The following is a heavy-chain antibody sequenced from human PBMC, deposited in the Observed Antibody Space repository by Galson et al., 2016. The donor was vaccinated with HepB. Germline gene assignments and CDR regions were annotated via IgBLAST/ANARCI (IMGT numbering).Heavy chain of an antibody. J-gene: IGHJ5*02. CDR1: GFTFSDHY. CDR2: IYHDGST. CDR3: ARGGLIWYQNCFDL. Sequence: LRLSCAASGFTFSDHYMDWVRQAPGKGLEWIGEIYHDGSTNYNPSLQSRVTISVDKSNNEISLTLNSVSAADTAIYYCARGGLIWYQNCFDLWGQGTLVTVSS. V-gene: IGHV4-34*01. D-gene: IGHD2-8*01.